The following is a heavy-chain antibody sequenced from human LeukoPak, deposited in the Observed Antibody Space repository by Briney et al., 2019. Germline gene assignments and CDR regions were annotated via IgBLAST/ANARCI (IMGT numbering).Heavy chain of an antibody. Sequence: SQTLSLTCTVSGGSISSGDYYWSWIRQPPGKGLEWIGYIYYSGSTYYNPSPKSRITISVDTSKNQFSLKLSSVTAADTAVYYCARDSRDGYNYIDYWGQGTLVTVSS. CDR1: GGSISSGDYY. CDR3: ARDSRDGYNYIDY. V-gene: IGHV4-30-4*01. D-gene: IGHD5-24*01. J-gene: IGHJ4*02. CDR2: IYYSGST.